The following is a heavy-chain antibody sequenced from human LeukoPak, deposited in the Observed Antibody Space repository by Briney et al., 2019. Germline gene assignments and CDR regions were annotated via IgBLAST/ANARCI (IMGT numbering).Heavy chain of an antibody. V-gene: IGHV3-23*01. J-gene: IGHJ5*02. Sequence: GGSLRLSCAASGFTFSSYAMSWVRQAPGEGLEWVSTISGSGGSTYYADSVKGRFTISRDNSKNTLYLQMNGLRAEDTAVYYCAKSFGSGWYSFVDWFDPWGEGTLVTVSS. CDR3: AKSFGSGWYSFVDWFDP. D-gene: IGHD6-19*01. CDR1: GFTFSSYA. CDR2: ISGSGGST.